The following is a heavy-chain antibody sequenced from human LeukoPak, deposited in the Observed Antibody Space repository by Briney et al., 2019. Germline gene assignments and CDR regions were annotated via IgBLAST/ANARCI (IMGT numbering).Heavy chain of an antibody. V-gene: IGHV4-39*01. CDR3: ASLDWGGYFNWFDP. J-gene: IGHJ5*02. CDR2: IYYSGST. Sequence: SETLSLTCTVSGGSISSSSYYWGWIRRPPGKGLEWIGSIYYSGSTYYNPSLKSRVTISVDTSKNQFSLKLSSVTAADTAVYYCASLDWGGYFNWFDPWGQGTLVTVSS. CDR1: GGSISSSSYY. D-gene: IGHD3-3*01.